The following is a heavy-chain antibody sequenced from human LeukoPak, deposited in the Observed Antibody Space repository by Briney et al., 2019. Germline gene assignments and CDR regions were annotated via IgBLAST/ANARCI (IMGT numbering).Heavy chain of an antibody. CDR1: GFTFSSYG. D-gene: IGHD6-13*01. Sequence: GGSLRLSCAASGFTFSSYGMHWVRQAPGKGLGWVAVISYDGSNKYYADSVKGRFTISRDNSKNTLYLQMNSLRAEDTAVYYCARDRFGIAALDYWGQGTLVTVSS. CDR2: ISYDGSNK. J-gene: IGHJ4*02. V-gene: IGHV3-30*03. CDR3: ARDRFGIAALDY.